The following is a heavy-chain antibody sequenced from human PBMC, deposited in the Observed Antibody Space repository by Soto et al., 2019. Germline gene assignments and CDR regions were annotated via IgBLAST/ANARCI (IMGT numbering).Heavy chain of an antibody. CDR1: GYTFTSYY. J-gene: IGHJ3*02. D-gene: IGHD3-22*01. CDR3: ARVTAVVVDAFDI. CDR2: INPSGGST. V-gene: IGHV1-46*03. Sequence: GASVKVSCKASGYTFTSYYMHWVRQAPGQGLEWMGIINPSGGSTSYAQKFQGGVTMTRDTSTSTVYMELSSLRSEDTAVYYCARVTAVVVDAFDIWGQGTMVTVSS.